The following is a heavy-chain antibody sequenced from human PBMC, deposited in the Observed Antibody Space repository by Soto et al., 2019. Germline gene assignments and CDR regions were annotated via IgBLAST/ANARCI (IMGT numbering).Heavy chain of an antibody. CDR1: GGTFSHYY. V-gene: IGHV1-69*08. CDR2: ISPTLGAT. J-gene: IGHJ4*02. CDR3: ASNVEAVGARPSDS. D-gene: IGHD1-26*01. Sequence: SVKVSCKASGGTFSHYYISWVRQAPGQGLEWMGRISPTLGATNYAQKVQGRVTLTADKSEGTAYMELSSLRSEDTAVYYCASNVEAVGARPSDSWGQGTLVTVSS.